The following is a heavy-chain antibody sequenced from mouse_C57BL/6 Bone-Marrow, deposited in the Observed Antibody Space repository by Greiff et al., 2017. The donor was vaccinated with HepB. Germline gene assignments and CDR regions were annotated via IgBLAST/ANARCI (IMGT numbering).Heavy chain of an antibody. CDR2: IDPSDSYT. D-gene: IGHD1-1*01. Sequence: QVQLQQPGAELVKPGASVKLSCKASGYTFTSYWMQWVKQRPGQGLEWIGEIDPSDSYTNYNQKFKGKATLTVDTSSSTAYMQLSSLTSEDSAVYYCAKRGDYGSSYWYFDVWGTGTTVTVSS. CDR1: GYTFTSYW. CDR3: AKRGDYGSSYWYFDV. J-gene: IGHJ1*03. V-gene: IGHV1-50*01.